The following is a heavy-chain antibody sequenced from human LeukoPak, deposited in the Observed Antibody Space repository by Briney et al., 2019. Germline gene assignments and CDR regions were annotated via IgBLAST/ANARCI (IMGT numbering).Heavy chain of an antibody. Sequence: SVKVSCKASGGTFTSLAFNWVRQAPGQGLEWMGRIIPISGIANYAQKFQGRVTITADISTGTAYMEPNSLRSEDTAVFYCAARDYESSGYYQYYLDYWGQGTLVTVSS. V-gene: IGHV1-69*04. D-gene: IGHD3-22*01. CDR1: GGTFTSLA. CDR3: AARDYESSGYYQYYLDY. J-gene: IGHJ4*02. CDR2: IIPISGIA.